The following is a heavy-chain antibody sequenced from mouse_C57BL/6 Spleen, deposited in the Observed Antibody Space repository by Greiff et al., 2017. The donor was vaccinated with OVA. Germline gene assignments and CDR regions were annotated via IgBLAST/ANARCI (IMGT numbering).Heavy chain of an antibody. D-gene: IGHD1-1*01. J-gene: IGHJ2*01. V-gene: IGHV14-4*01. CDR2: IDPENGDT. CDR1: GYTFTSYW. Sequence: VQLQQPGAELVKPGASVKMSCKASGYTFTSYWITWVKQRPEQGLEWIGWIDPENGDTEYASKFQGKATITADTSSNTAYLQLSSLTSEDTAVYYCTTSYYGSSFDYWGQGTTLTVSS. CDR3: TTSYYGSSFDY.